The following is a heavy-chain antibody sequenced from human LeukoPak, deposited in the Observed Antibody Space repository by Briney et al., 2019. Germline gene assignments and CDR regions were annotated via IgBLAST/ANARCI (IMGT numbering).Heavy chain of an antibody. CDR1: GFTFSNAW. CDR3: TTRSYCSGGSCRMDFDY. Sequence: PGGSLRLSCAASGFTFSNAWMSWVRQAPGKGLEWVGRIKSKTDGGTTDYAAPVKGRFTISRDDSKNTLYLQMNSLKTEDTAVYYCTTRSYCSGGSCRMDFDYWGQGTLVTVPS. J-gene: IGHJ4*02. CDR2: IKSKTDGGTT. V-gene: IGHV3-15*01. D-gene: IGHD2-15*01.